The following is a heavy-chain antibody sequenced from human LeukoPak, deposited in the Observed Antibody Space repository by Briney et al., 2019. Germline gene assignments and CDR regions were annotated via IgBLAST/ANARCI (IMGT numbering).Heavy chain of an antibody. J-gene: IGHJ4*02. V-gene: IGHV3-23*01. D-gene: IGHD6-19*01. Sequence: PGASLRLSCAASGFTFGSQAMSSVRQAPGKGLEWVSVIGGSGSITYYRDSVKGRFTISRDNSKNTMYLQMNSLRAEDTAVYYCASAGSGWYDYWGQGTLVTVSS. CDR3: ASAGSGWYDY. CDR1: GFTFGSQA. CDR2: IGGSGSIT.